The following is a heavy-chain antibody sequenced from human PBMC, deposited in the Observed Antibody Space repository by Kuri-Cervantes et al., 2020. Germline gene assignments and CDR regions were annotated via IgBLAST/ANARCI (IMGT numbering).Heavy chain of an antibody. CDR2: IHSDGSTT. J-gene: IGHJ2*01. CDR1: GFTFSSYW. D-gene: IGHD5-24*01. Sequence: GGSLRLSCAASGFTFSSYWMHWVRQAPGRGLVWVSRIHSDGSTTTYADSVKGRFTISRDNAKNSLYLQMNSLRAEDTAVYYCARVSVKVEMATIEGNWYFDLWGRGTLVTVSS. V-gene: IGHV3-74*01. CDR3: ARVSVKVEMATIEGNWYFDL.